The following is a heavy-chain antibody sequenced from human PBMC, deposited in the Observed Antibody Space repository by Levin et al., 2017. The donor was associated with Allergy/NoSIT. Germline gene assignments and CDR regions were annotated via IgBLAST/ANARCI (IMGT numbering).Heavy chain of an antibody. V-gene: IGHV4-34*01. Sequence: SQTLSLTCAVYGGSFSNYYWSWIRQPPGKGLEWIGEINHSGSTNYNPSLKSRVTISVDTSKNQFSLKLSSVTAADTAVYYCARGRISSGRRDAFDIWGQGTMVTVSS. CDR2: INHSGST. J-gene: IGHJ3*02. CDR3: ARGRISSGRRDAFDI. D-gene: IGHD6-19*01. CDR1: GGSFSNYY.